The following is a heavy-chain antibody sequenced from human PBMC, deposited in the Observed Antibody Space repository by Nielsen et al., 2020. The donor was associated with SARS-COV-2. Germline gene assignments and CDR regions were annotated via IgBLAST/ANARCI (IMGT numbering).Heavy chain of an antibody. CDR1: GFSFGDYS. J-gene: IGHJ4*02. Sequence: GGSLRLSCTASGFSFGDYSMTWVRQAPGKGLEWVSAFSGRGGTHYADFVKGRFTTSTDKSRTTLYLQMTSLRAEDTAIYYCARSTPYGTTWYGALDSWGQGTLVSVSS. CDR2: FSGRGGT. CDR3: ARSTPYGTTWYGALDS. D-gene: IGHD6-13*01. V-gene: IGHV3-23*01.